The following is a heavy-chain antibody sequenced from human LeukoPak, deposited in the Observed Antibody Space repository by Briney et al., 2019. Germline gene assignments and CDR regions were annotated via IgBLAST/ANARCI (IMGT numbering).Heavy chain of an antibody. J-gene: IGHJ5*02. D-gene: IGHD6-19*01. CDR2: INHSGST. CDR3: ARDLSSGWYTGWFDP. V-gene: IGHV4-34*01. CDR1: GGSFSGYY. Sequence: SETLSLTCAVYGGSFSGYYWSWIRQPPGKGLEWIGEINHSGSTNYNPSPKSRVTISVDTSKHQFSLKLSSVTAADTAVYYCARDLSSGWYTGWFDPWGQGTLVTVSS.